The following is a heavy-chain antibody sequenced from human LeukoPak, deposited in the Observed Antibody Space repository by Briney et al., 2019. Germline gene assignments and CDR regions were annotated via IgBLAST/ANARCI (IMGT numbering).Heavy chain of an antibody. CDR2: ISSSSSYI. CDR1: GFTFSSYS. Sequence: GGSLRLSCAASGFTFSSYSINWVRQAPGKGLEWVSSISSSSSYIYYADSVKGRFTISRDNAKSSLYLQMNSLRAEDTAVYYCARDTPYSGTPAGFDPWGQGTLVTVSS. D-gene: IGHD1-26*01. J-gene: IGHJ5*02. CDR3: ARDTPYSGTPAGFDP. V-gene: IGHV3-21*06.